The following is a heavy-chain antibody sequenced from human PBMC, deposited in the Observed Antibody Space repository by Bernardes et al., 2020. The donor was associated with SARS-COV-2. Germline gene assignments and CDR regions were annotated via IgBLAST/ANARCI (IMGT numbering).Heavy chain of an antibody. D-gene: IGHD3-16*01. Sequence: GGCLSLSRAASGFTFSHSWRHWVRPAPGKGPVWVSRINIDGTTTNYADSVKGRFTISRDNAKNTLYLQMNSLRAEDTAVYYCIRDGMIPNWGQGTLVTVSS. V-gene: IGHV3-74*01. J-gene: IGHJ4*02. CDR1: GFTFSHSW. CDR2: INIDGTTT. CDR3: IRDGMIPN.